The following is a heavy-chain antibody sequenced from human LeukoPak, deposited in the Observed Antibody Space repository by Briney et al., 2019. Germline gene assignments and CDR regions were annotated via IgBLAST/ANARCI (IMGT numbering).Heavy chain of an antibody. CDR2: ISAYNGNT. Sequence: ASVKVSCKASGYTFTNYGINWVRQAPGQGLEWMGWISAYNGNTDYAQKLQGRVTMTTDTSTSTAYMELRSLRSDDTAVYYCARDLDQYSGRFGGFGHDFWGQGTLVTVSS. J-gene: IGHJ4*02. CDR1: GYTFTNYG. V-gene: IGHV1-18*01. CDR3: ARDLDQYSGRFGGFGHDF. D-gene: IGHD1-26*01.